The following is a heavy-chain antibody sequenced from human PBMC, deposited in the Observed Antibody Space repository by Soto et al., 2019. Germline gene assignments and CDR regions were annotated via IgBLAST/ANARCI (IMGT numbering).Heavy chain of an antibody. D-gene: IGHD6-19*01. J-gene: IGHJ6*02. CDR2: ISWDGGST. Sequence: GGSLRLSCATSGFTFDDYAMHWVRQAPGKGLEWVSLISWDGGSTYYADSVKGRFTISRDNSKNSLYLQMNSLRAEDTAVYYCAKATVAGAAYDYYYGMDVWGQGTTVTVSS. CDR1: GFTFDDYA. V-gene: IGHV3-43D*04. CDR3: AKATVAGAAYDYYYGMDV.